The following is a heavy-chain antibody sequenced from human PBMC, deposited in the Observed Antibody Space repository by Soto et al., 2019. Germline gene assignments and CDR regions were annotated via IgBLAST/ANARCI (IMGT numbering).Heavy chain of an antibody. CDR3: ARVPRITIFGVPMNWFDP. J-gene: IGHJ5*02. V-gene: IGHV1-8*01. CDR1: GYTFTSYD. D-gene: IGHD3-3*01. CDR2: VNPNSGNT. Sequence: ASVKVSCKASGYTFTSYDINWVRQATGQGLEWMGWVNPNSGNTGYAQKFQGRVTMTRNTSISTAYMELSSLRSEDTAVYYCARVPRITIFGVPMNWFDPWGQGTLVTVSS.